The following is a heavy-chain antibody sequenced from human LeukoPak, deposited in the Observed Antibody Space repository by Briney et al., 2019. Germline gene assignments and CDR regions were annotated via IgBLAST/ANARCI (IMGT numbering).Heavy chain of an antibody. CDR3: ASIMRGYTYGPLAY. V-gene: IGHV3-11*01. D-gene: IGHD5-18*01. J-gene: IGHJ4*02. Sequence: PGGSLRLSCAASGFTFSDYYMSWLRQAPGRGLEWVSYISGSGSTIYFADSVKGRFTISRDNAKNSLYLQMNSLRAEDTAVYYCASIMRGYTYGPLAYWDQGSLVTVSS. CDR2: ISGSGSTI. CDR1: GFTFSDYY.